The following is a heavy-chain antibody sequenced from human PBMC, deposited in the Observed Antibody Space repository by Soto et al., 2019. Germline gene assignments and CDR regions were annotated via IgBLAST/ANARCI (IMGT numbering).Heavy chain of an antibody. J-gene: IGHJ4*02. V-gene: IGHV3-48*02. Sequence: PGGSLRLSCGASGFTYSSYILNCVRQAPGKGLEWFSYITSNSSTIKYADSVQGRFTVSRDNTKNSLYLQLNSLRDDDTAVYFCAKEKEACSETRCFLRPFDSWGQGT. CDR1: GFTYSSYI. CDR3: AKEKEACSETRCFLRPFDS. D-gene: IGHD2-15*01. CDR2: ITSNSSTI.